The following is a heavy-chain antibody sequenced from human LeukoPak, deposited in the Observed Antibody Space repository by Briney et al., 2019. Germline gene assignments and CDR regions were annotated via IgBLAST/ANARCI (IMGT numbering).Heavy chain of an antibody. Sequence: PGGSLRLSCAASGFTFSRYDMHWVRQATGKGLEWISSIGTGGNTYYIGSVKGRFTISRENAKSPLYLQMNSLRAGDTAVYYCVRGGEIGFDSWGQGTLVTVSS. V-gene: IGHV3-13*04. D-gene: IGHD3-16*01. CDR3: VRGGEIGFDS. J-gene: IGHJ5*01. CDR1: GFTFSRYD. CDR2: IGTGGNT.